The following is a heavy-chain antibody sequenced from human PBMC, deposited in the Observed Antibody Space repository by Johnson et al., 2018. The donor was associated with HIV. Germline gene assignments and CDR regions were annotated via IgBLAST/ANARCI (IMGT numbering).Heavy chain of an antibody. Sequence: QVQLVESGGGVVQPGRSLRLSCGASGFTFSSHDMDWVRQAPGKGLEWVGSISYDGSNKYYADSVKGRFTISRDNSKNTLYLQMNSLRAEDTAVYYCASTGSGSDDAFDIWGQGTMVTVSS. J-gene: IGHJ3*02. V-gene: IGHV3-30-3*01. CDR3: ASTGSGSDDAFDI. D-gene: IGHD3-10*01. CDR2: ISYDGSNK. CDR1: GFTFSSHD.